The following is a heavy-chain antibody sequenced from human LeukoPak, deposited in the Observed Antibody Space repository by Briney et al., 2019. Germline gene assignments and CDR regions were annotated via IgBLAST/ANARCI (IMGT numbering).Heavy chain of an antibody. V-gene: IGHV3-23*01. J-gene: IGHJ6*03. CDR3: AKDLVRMTTVITLYYYYYYMDV. D-gene: IGHD4-11*01. Sequence: PGGSLRLSCAASGFTFSSYAMSWVRQAPGKGLEWVSAISGSGGSTYYADSVKGRFTISRDNSKNTLYLQMNSLRAEDTAVYYCAKDLVRMTTVITLYYYYYYMDVWGKGTTVTVSS. CDR2: ISGSGGST. CDR1: GFTFSSYA.